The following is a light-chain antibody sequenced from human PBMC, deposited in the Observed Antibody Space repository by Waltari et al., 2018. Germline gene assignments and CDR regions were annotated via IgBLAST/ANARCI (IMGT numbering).Light chain of an antibody. J-gene: IGKJ4*01. V-gene: IGKV3-15*01. CDR1: QNIHDN. CDR2: GAS. CDR3: QQYNKWPPLT. Sequence: EVLMTQSPATLSVSPGERVTLSCRASQNIHDNLAWYQQKPGQAPRLLIYGASTRATAIPARFRGSRSGTEFALTISSLQSEDFAIYYCQQYNKWPPLTFGGGTKVEIK.